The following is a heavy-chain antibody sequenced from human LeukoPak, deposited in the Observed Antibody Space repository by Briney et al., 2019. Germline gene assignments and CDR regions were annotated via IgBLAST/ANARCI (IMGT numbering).Heavy chain of an antibody. V-gene: IGHV1-46*01. D-gene: IGHD3-22*01. Sequence: ASVKVSCKASGYTFTSYYMHWVRRAPGQGLEWMGIINPSGGSTSYAQKFQGRVTMTRDTSTSTVHMELSSLRSEDTAVYYCARGVLYDSSGYGDAFDIWGQGTMVTVSS. J-gene: IGHJ3*02. CDR2: INPSGGST. CDR3: ARGVLYDSSGYGDAFDI. CDR1: GYTFTSYY.